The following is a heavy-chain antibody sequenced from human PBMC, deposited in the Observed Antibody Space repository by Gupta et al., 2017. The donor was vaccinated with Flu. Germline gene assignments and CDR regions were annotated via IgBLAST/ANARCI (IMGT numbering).Heavy chain of an antibody. D-gene: IGHD3-16*01. J-gene: IGHJ2*01. CDR1: VFSLSNARMG. CDR3: ARANGGGVGNWYFDL. CDR2: IFSNDEK. V-gene: IGHV2-26*01. Sequence: QVTLKESGPVLVKPTETLTLTCTVSVFSLSNARMGVSWIRQPPGKALEWLAHIFSNDEKSYSTSLKSRLTISKDNSKSQVVLTMTKMETVDTATYYCARANGGGVGNWYFDLGGRGTLVTVSS.